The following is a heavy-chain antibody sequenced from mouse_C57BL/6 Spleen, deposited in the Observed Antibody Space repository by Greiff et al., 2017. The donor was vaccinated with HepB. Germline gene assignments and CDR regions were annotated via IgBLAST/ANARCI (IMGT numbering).Heavy chain of an antibody. CDR2: IWSDGST. D-gene: IGHD1-1*01. CDR3: ARNYGSSYVDWYFDV. CDR1: GFSLTSYG. V-gene: IGHV2-6*02. J-gene: IGHJ1*03. Sequence: QVHVKQSGPGLVAPSQSLSITCTVSGFSLTSYGVHWVRQPPGKGLEWLVVIWSDGSTTYNSALKSRLSISKDNSKSQVFLKMNSLQTDDTAMYYCARNYGSSYVDWYFDVWGTGTTVTVSS.